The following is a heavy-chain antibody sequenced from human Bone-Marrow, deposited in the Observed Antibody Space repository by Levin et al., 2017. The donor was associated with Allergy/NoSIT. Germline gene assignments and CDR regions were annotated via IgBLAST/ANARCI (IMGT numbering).Heavy chain of an antibody. CDR2: IYHSGST. CDR1: GDSISSGGYY. J-gene: IGHJ4*02. V-gene: IGHV4-31*03. D-gene: IGHD3-10*01. CDR3: ARGEYSYGSASYYLDY. Sequence: SQTLSLTCTVSGDSISSGGYYWSWIRQHPGKGLEWIGYIYHSGSTYYNPSLKGRVTISVDTSKNEFSLKLSSVTAADPAVFYCARGEYSYGSASYYLDYWGQGTLVTVSS.